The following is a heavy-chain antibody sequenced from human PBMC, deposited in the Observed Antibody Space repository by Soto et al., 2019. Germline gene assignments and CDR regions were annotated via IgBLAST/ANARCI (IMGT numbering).Heavy chain of an antibody. V-gene: IGHV1-69*01. D-gene: IGHD6-13*01. CDR3: ARGSSSWEDYYYYGMDV. CDR1: GGTLSSYA. Sequence: QVQLVQSGAEVKKPGSSVKVSCKASGGTLSSYAISWVRQAPGQGLEWMGGIIPIFGTANYAQKFQGRVTTTADESTSTAYMELSSLRSEDTAVYYCARGSSSWEDYYYYGMDVWGQGTTVTVSS. J-gene: IGHJ6*02. CDR2: IIPIFGTA.